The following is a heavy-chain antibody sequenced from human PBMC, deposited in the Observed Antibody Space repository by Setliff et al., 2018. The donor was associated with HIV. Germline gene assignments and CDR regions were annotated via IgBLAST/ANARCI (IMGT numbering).Heavy chain of an antibody. V-gene: IGHV1-69*05. CDR1: GGTFSSYA. CDR2: IIPIFGTA. Sequence: SVQVSCKASGGTFSSYAISWVRQAPGQGLEWIGGIIPIFGTANYAQKFQGRVTITTDESTGTTYMELSSLRSEDTAVYYCARDTYISGNHYYYYYMDVWGKGTTVTVSS. J-gene: IGHJ6*03. D-gene: IGHD3-10*01. CDR3: ARDTYISGNHYYYYYMDV.